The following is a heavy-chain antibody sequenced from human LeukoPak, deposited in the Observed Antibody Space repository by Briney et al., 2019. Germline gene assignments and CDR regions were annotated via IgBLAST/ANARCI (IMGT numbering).Heavy chain of an antibody. V-gene: IGHV3-23*01. CDR1: GFTFSSYA. J-gene: IGHJ4*02. Sequence: GGSLRLSCAASGFTFSSYAMSWVRQAPGKGLEWVSAISGSGGSTYYADSVKGRFTIPRDNSKNTLYLQMNSLRAEDTAVYYCAKVPDSSGYSFDYWGQGTLVTVSS. CDR3: AKVPDSSGYSFDY. CDR2: ISGSGGST. D-gene: IGHD3-22*01.